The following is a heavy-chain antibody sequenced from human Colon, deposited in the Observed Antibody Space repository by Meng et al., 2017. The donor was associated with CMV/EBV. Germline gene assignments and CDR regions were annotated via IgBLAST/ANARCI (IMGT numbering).Heavy chain of an antibody. J-gene: IGHJ4*02. CDR3: ARDTDI. CDR1: GYTLTAPY. D-gene: IGHD4-11*01. V-gene: IGHV1-46*01. Sequence: ASVKVSCKSSGYTLTAPYFHWVRQAPGQGLEWLGIMHYSSGNTAHTQKLQGRISMTRDTSTSTVYIELTSLRSDDTALYYCARDTDIWGQGTLVTVSS. CDR2: MHYSSGNT.